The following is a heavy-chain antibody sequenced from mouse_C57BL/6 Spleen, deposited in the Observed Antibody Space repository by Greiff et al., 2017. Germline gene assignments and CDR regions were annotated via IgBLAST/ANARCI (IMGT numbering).Heavy chain of an antibody. CDR1: GFSLTSYG. Sequence: QVQLKQSGPGLVQPSQSLSITCTVSGFSLTSYGVHWVRPSPGKGLEWLGVIWSGGSTDYNAAFISRLSISKDNSKSQVFFKMNSLQADDTAIYYCARGRYWYFDCWGTGTTVTVSS. CDR3: ARGRYWYFDC. J-gene: IGHJ1*03. CDR2: IWSGGST. V-gene: IGHV2-2*01.